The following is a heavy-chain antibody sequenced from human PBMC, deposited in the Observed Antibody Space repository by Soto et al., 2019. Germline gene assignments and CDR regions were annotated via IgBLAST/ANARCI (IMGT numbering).Heavy chain of an antibody. J-gene: IGHJ5*02. CDR3: ARMLGVLERGTGGFDP. CDR1: GGSSSGYY. D-gene: IGHD1-1*01. Sequence: SETLSLTCAVYGGSSSGYYWSWIRQPPGKGLEWIGEINHSGSTNYNPSLKSRVTISVDTSKNQFSLKLSSVTAADTAVYYCARMLGVLERGTGGFDPWGQGTLVTVSS. V-gene: IGHV4-34*01. CDR2: INHSGST.